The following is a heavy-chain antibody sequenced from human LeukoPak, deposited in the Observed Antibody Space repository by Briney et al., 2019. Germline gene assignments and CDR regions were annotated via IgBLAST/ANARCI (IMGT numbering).Heavy chain of an antibody. CDR2: INTKTGNP. CDR3: VAWDYGDL. CDR1: GYAFTNYS. Sequence: ASVKVSCKASGYAFTNYSMNWVRQAPGQGLEWMGWINTKTGNPTYAQGFTGRFVFSLDTSVSTAYLQISSLKADDTAVYWCVAWDYGDLWGQGTLVTVSS. D-gene: IGHD3-16*01. J-gene: IGHJ4*02. V-gene: IGHV7-4-1*02.